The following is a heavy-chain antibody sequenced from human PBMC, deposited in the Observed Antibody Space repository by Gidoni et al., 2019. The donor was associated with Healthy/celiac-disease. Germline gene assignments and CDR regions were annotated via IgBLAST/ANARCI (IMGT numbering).Heavy chain of an antibody. D-gene: IGHD2-2*02. CDR1: GFTLVDYA. Sequence: EVQLVESGGGLVQPGRSLRLSCTASGFTLVDYAMSGVRQAPGKGLEWVGFIRSKAYGGTTEYAASVKGRFTISRDDSKSIAYLQMNSLKTEDTAVYYCTRVPGYCSSTSCYSAFDYWGQGTLVTVSS. J-gene: IGHJ4*02. CDR2: IRSKAYGGTT. CDR3: TRVPGYCSSTSCYSAFDY. V-gene: IGHV3-49*04.